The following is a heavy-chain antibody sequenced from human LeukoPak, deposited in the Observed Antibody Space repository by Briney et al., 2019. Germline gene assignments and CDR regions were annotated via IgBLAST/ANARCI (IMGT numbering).Heavy chain of an antibody. D-gene: IGHD3-22*01. CDR3: ARDLGPDEDYDSSGGPGTTLFY. CDR1: GFTFSSYA. Sequence: GGSLRRSSAAPGFTFSSYAMHWVPQAPGKGREYASVISSKGGSTYYANSVKGRFTTSRDNSKNTLYLQMGSLRAEDMAVYYCARDLGPDEDYDSSGGPGTTLFYWGQGTLVTVSS. J-gene: IGHJ4*02. CDR2: ISSKGGST. V-gene: IGHV3-64*01.